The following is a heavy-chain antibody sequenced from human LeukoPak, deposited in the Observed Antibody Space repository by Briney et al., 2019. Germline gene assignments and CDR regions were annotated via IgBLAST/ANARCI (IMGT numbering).Heavy chain of an antibody. CDR3: ARVDTAMVTSGWFDP. Sequence: SVKVSCKASGGTFSSYAISWVRQAPGQGLEWMGGIIPIFGTANYAQKFQGRVTITTDESTSTAYMELSSLRSEDTAVYYCARVDTAMVTSGWFDPWGQGTLVTVSS. CDR1: GGTFSSYA. CDR2: IIPIFGTA. J-gene: IGHJ5*02. V-gene: IGHV1-69*05. D-gene: IGHD5-18*01.